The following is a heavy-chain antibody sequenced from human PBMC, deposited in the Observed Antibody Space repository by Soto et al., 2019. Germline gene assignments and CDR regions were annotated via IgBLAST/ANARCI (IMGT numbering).Heavy chain of an antibody. CDR1: GDSIRPYY. CDR3: ARYRRGSGWYYIDY. Sequence: SETLSLTCTVSGDSIRPYYWSWIRQPPGRGLEWIGFIYYNGDSKYNPSLKSRVIMSEDTSRNQFFLTLTSVTAADTALYYCARYRRGSGWYYIDYWGRGILVTVSS. CDR2: IYYNGDS. V-gene: IGHV4-59*01. J-gene: IGHJ4*02. D-gene: IGHD6-19*01.